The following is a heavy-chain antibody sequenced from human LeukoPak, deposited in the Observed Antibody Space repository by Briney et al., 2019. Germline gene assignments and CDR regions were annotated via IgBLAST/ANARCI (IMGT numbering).Heavy chain of an antibody. CDR2: INPNSGGT. CDR3: ARARYYDCSGYYYEGDDWFDP. V-gene: IGHV1-2*06. J-gene: IGHJ5*02. CDR1: GYTFTGYY. Sequence: ASVKVSCKASGYTFTGYYMHWVRQAPGQGLEWMGRINPNSGGTNYAQKFQGRVTMTRDTSISTAYMELSRLRSDDTAVYYCARARYYDCSGYYYEGDDWFDPWGQGTLVTVSS. D-gene: IGHD3-22*01.